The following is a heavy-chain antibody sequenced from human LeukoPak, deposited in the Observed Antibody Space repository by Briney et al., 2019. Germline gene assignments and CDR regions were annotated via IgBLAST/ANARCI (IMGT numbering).Heavy chain of an antibody. CDR1: GFTFSSYW. CDR2: IKQDGSEK. V-gene: IGHV3-7*01. J-gene: IGHJ4*02. Sequence: GGSLRLSCAASGFTFSSYWMSWVRQAPGKGLERVANIKQDGSEKYYVDSVKGRFTISRDNAKNSLYLQMNSLRAEDTAVYYCARDRVPFVVPAATFDYWGQGTLVTVSS. CDR3: ARDRVPFVVPAATFDY. D-gene: IGHD2-2*01.